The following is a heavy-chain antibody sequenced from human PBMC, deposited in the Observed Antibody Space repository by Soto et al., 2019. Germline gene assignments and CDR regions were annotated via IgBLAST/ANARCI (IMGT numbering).Heavy chain of an antibody. Sequence: EVQLLESGGGLVQPGGSLRLSCAASGFTFSSYAMSWVRQAPGKGLEWVSAISGSGGSTYYADSVKGRFTISRDNSKNTLYLQMNSLRAEDTAVYYCAKWDIVVVVADTYFQHWGQGTLVTVSS. D-gene: IGHD2-15*01. CDR2: ISGSGGST. CDR1: GFTFSSYA. J-gene: IGHJ1*01. CDR3: AKWDIVVVVADTYFQH. V-gene: IGHV3-23*01.